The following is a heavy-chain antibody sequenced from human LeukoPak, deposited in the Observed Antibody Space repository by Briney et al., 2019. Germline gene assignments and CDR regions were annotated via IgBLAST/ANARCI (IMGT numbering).Heavy chain of an antibody. V-gene: IGHV4-59*01. D-gene: IGHD6-13*01. Sequence: PSETLSLTCTVSGGSISSYYWSWIRQPPGKGLEWIGYIYYSGSTNYNPSLRSRVTISVDTSKNQFSLKLSSVTAADTAVYYCARDVSSIAAAGTANWFDPWGQGTLVTVSS. J-gene: IGHJ5*02. CDR1: GGSISSYY. CDR2: IYYSGST. CDR3: ARDVSSIAAAGTANWFDP.